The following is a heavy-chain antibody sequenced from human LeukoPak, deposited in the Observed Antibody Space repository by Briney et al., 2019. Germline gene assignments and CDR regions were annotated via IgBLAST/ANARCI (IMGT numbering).Heavy chain of an antibody. CDR1: GGSISNDGHY. J-gene: IGHJ4*02. Sequence: SETLSLTCTVSGGSISNDGHYWSWIRQHPGKGLEWNGYIHYSGSTYYNPSLKSRVTISIDTSKNQFSLKLSSVTAADTAVYYCARSSVGTTGPFDYWGQGTLVTVSP. V-gene: IGHV4-31*03. CDR3: ARSSVGTTGPFDY. CDR2: IHYSGST. D-gene: IGHD1-26*01.